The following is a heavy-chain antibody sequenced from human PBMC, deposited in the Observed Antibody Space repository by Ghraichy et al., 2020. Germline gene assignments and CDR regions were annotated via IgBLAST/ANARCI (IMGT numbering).Heavy chain of an antibody. CDR3: VREGGPYNPFAY. D-gene: IGHD5-24*01. CDR2: ISQSGDI. Sequence: SETLSLTCIVSGGSITITNYWDWVRQPPEKGLEWIGEISQSGDINYNPSLKSRVTISMDKSKNQLSLTLTSVTAADTAVYYCVREGGPYNPFAYWGQGKLVTVSS. V-gene: IGHV4/OR15-8*02. CDR1: GGSITITNY. J-gene: IGHJ4*02.